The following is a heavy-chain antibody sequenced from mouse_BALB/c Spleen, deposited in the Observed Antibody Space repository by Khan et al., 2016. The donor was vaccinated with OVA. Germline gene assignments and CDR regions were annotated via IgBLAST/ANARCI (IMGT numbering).Heavy chain of an antibody. D-gene: IGHD1-1*01. J-gene: IGHJ2*01. CDR2: FNPSTDYA. Sequence: QVQLKQSGAELAKPGASVKMSCKASGYTFSTYWMHWVKQRPGQGLEWIGYFNPSTDYADFNQKFKDKATLTADKSSSTAFMQLSSLTSEDSAVYYCTRLGSYYGSTFVFWGQGTTLTVS. V-gene: IGHV1-7*01. CDR3: TRLGSYYGSTFVF. CDR1: GYTFSTYW.